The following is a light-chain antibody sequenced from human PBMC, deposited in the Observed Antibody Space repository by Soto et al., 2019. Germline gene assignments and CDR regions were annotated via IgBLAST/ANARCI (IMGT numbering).Light chain of an antibody. CDR2: DAS. CDR3: QQRSNWPIT. Sequence: EMVLTQSPATLSLSPGERATLSCRASQSVSSYLAWYQQKPGQAPRLLIYDASNRATGIPARFSGSGSGTDFTLTISSLEPEDFAVYYCQQRSNWPITFGQRTRLEIK. CDR1: QSVSSY. J-gene: IGKJ5*01. V-gene: IGKV3-11*01.